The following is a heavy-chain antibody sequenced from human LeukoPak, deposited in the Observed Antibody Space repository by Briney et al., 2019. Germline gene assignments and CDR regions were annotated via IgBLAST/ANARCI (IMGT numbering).Heavy chain of an antibody. CDR3: ARRSRDGYNSPLYFDY. D-gene: IGHD5-24*01. J-gene: IGHJ4*02. CDR2: IYPGDSDT. CDR1: GYSFTSYW. Sequence: GESLKISCKGSGYSFTSYWIGWVRQMPGKGLEGMGIIYPGDSDTRYSPSFQGQVTISADKSISTAYLQWSSLKASDTAMYYCARRSRDGYNSPLYFDYWGQGTLVTVSS. V-gene: IGHV5-51*01.